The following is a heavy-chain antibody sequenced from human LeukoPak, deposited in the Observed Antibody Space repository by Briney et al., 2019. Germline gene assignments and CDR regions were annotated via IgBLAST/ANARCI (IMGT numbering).Heavy chain of an antibody. J-gene: IGHJ4*02. D-gene: IGHD3-10*01. CDR3: ARDHGSGSGFDY. CDR2: VNSDGSDT. CDR1: GFTFSNYW. V-gene: IGHV3-74*01. Sequence: GGSLRLSCAASGFTFSNYWMLWVRQAPGKGLVWVSCVNSDGSDTIYADSVKGRFTISRDNAKNSLYLQMNSLRAEDTAVYYCARDHGSGSGFDYWGQGTLVTVSS.